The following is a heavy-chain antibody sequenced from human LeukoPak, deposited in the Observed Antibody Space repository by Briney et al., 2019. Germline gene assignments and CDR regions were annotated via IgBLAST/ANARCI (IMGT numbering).Heavy chain of an antibody. V-gene: IGHV3-23*01. Sequence: GGSLRLSCAASGFIFSTYPMSWVRQAPGKGLEWVSAITGSGDSIYYADSVKGRFTISRDNSKNTLSLQMNSLRAEDTAVYYCAKENPVGGTNYFDYWGQGTLVTVSS. CDR2: ITGSGDSI. J-gene: IGHJ4*02. CDR1: GFIFSTYP. CDR3: AKENPVGGTNYFDY. D-gene: IGHD1-26*01.